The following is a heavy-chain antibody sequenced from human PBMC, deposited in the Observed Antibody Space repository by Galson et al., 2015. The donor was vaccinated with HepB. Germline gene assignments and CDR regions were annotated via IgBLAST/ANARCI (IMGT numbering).Heavy chain of an antibody. J-gene: IGHJ5*02. D-gene: IGHD3-10*01. Sequence: SVKVSCKASGYTFTSYGISWVRQAPGQGLEWMGWISAYNGNTNYAQKLQGRVTMTTDTSTSTAYMELRSLRSDDTAVYYCARVNGNWELGVDWFDPWGQGTLVTVSS. CDR2: ISAYNGNT. CDR1: GYTFTSYG. V-gene: IGHV1-18*04. CDR3: ARVNGNWELGVDWFDP.